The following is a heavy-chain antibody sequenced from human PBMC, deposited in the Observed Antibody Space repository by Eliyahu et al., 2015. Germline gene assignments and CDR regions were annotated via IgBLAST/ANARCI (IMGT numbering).Heavy chain of an antibody. V-gene: IGHV1-2*02. CDR2: INPRSGGT. D-gene: IGHD5-24*01. Sequence: VQLMQSGPXVKKPGASVKVSCQASGFTFTDYYFHWVRQAPGQGLEWMGWINPRSGGTNYAHKFRNRITMTRDTSIRTVYMELRGLTSDDRAVYFCARDELGDAYILXDSWGQGTLVSV. CDR1: GFTFTDYY. J-gene: IGHJ4*02. CDR3: ARDELGDAYILXDS.